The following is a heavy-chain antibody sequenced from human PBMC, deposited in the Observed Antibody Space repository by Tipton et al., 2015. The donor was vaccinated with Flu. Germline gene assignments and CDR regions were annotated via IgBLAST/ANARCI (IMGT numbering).Heavy chain of an antibody. V-gene: IGHV4-59*11. CDR3: ARGGGSPSY. J-gene: IGHJ4*02. CDR1: GGSISSHY. Sequence: LRLSCTVPGGSISSHYWSWIRQPPGKGLEWIGYIYFTGSTNYNPSLKSRVTISVDMSKNQFSLKLTSVTAADTAVYYCARGGGSPSYWDQGTLVTVSS. CDR2: IYFTGST. D-gene: IGHD2-15*01.